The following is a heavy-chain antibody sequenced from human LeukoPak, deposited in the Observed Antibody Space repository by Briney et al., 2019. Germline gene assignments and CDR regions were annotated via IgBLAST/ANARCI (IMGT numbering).Heavy chain of an antibody. CDR2: VSGSGANT. D-gene: IGHD4/OR15-4a*01. J-gene: IGHJ4*02. CDR1: GFAFSSYA. Sequence: GGSLRLSCAASGFAFSSYAVNWVRQAPGKGLEWVSVVSGSGANTYYADSVKDRFTISRDNSKDTLFLQMNSLRAEDTAVYYCARGIHRRVPKENFEYWGQGTLVTVSS. V-gene: IGHV3-23*01. CDR3: ARGIHRRVPKENFEY.